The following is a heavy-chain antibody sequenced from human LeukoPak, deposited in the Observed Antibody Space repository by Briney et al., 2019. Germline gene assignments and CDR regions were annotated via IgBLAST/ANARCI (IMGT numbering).Heavy chain of an antibody. CDR1: GFTFSSSW. J-gene: IGHJ4*02. V-gene: IGHV3-74*03. Sequence: GGSLRLSCAVSGFTFSSSWMHWVRQVPGKGLVWVSRINNDGSYKTYADSVKRRFTVSRDNAKNTLYLQMSSLRAEDTAVYYCTRGAYAYGLNWGQETLVTVSS. CDR3: TRGAYAYGLN. CDR2: INNDGSYK. D-gene: IGHD5-18*01.